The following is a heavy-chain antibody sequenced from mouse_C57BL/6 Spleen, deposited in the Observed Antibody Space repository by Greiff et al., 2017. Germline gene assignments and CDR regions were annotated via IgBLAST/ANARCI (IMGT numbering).Heavy chain of an antibody. CDR3: ARGGLLRPVEAWFAY. J-gene: IGHJ3*01. Sequence: QVQLQQPGAELVRPGSSVKLSCKASGYTFTSYWMHWVKQRPIQGLEWIGNIDPSDSETHYNQKFKAKATLTVDKSSSTAYMQLSSLTSEDSAVYYCARGGLLRPVEAWFAYWGQGTLVTVSA. CDR1: GYTFTSYW. CDR2: IDPSDSET. V-gene: IGHV1-52*01. D-gene: IGHD1-2*01.